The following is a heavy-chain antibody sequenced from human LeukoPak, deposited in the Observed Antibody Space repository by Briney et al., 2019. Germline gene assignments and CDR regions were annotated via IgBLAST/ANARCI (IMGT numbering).Heavy chain of an antibody. CDR2: ISSSGSTI. D-gene: IGHD6-13*01. J-gene: IGHJ6*03. Sequence: GGSLRLSCAASGFTFSSYEMNWVRQAPGKGLEWVSYISSSGSTIYYADSVKGRFTISRDNAKNSLYLQMNSLRAEDTAVYYCARVQYSSSWYWVYYMDVWGKGTTVTISS. CDR3: ARVQYSSSWYWVYYMDV. V-gene: IGHV3-48*03. CDR1: GFTFSSYE.